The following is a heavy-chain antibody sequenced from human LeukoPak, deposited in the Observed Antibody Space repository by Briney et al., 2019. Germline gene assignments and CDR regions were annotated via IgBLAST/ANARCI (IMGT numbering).Heavy chain of an antibody. CDR3: ARQGRNRDVCSSISCHYFDF. Sequence: PSETLSLTCTVSGGSISSDYWSWIRQPPGKALEWIGNIYHSGGTNYNPSLKSRVTISVDTSKTKFSLKLSSVTAADTAVYYCARQGRNRDVCSSISCHYFDFWGQGALATVSS. V-gene: IGHV4-59*08. CDR1: GGSISSDY. J-gene: IGHJ4*02. D-gene: IGHD2-2*01. CDR2: IYHSGGT.